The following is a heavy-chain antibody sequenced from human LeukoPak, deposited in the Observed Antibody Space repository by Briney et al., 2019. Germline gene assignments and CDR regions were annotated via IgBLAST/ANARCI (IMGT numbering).Heavy chain of an antibody. CDR1: GFTFSDYG. D-gene: IGHD2-21*01. J-gene: IGHJ3*02. V-gene: IGHV3-48*04. Sequence: GGSLRLSCAASGFTFSDYGMNWVRQAPGKGLEWVSYISSRSSTTFYADSVKGRFTISRDNAKNSLFLQMNSLRAEDTAVYYCAREAAYGDAYDIWGHGTMVIVSS. CDR2: ISSRSSTT. CDR3: AREAAYGDAYDI.